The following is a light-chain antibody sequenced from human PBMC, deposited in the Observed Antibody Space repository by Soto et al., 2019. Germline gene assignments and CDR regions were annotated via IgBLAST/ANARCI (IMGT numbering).Light chain of an antibody. J-gene: IGLJ1*01. CDR1: SSDVGSYNL. V-gene: IGLV2-23*02. Sequence: QSALTQPASVSGSPGQSITISRTGTSSDVGSYNLVSWYQQHPGKAPKLMISEVSKRPSGVSNRFSGSKSGSTASLTISGLQAEDEADYYCSSYAGSRTLYVFGTGTKLTVL. CDR3: SSYAGSRTLYV. CDR2: EVS.